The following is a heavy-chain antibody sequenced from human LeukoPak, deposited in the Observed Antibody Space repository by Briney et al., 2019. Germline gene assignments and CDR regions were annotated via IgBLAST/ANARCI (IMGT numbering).Heavy chain of an antibody. CDR3: AKDGAGSQSYCSSTSCYVDY. CDR1: GFTVSSNY. V-gene: IGHV3-20*04. J-gene: IGHJ4*02. Sequence: GGSLRLSCAASGFTVSSNYMSWVRQAPGKGLEWVSGINWNGGSTGYADSVKGRFTISRDNAKNSLYLQMNSLRAEDTAVYYCAKDGAGSQSYCSSTSCYVDYWGQGTLVTVSS. CDR2: INWNGGST. D-gene: IGHD2-2*01.